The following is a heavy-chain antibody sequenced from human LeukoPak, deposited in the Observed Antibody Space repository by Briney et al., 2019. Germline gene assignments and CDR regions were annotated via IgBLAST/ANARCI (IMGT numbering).Heavy chain of an antibody. CDR3: ATDIRRDGYAFDY. CDR2: FDPEDGET. D-gene: IGHD5-24*01. V-gene: IGHV1-24*01. J-gene: IGHJ4*02. CDR1: GYTFTSHY. Sequence: EASVKVSCKASGYTFTSHYMHWVRQAPGKGLEWMGGFDPEDGETIYAQKFQGRVTMTEDTSTDTAYMELSSLRSEDTAVYYCATDIRRDGYAFDYWGQGTLVTVSS.